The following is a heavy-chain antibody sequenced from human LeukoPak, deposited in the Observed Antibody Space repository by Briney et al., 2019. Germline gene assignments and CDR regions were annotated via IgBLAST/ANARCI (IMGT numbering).Heavy chain of an antibody. CDR3: ARRGITGTRRSMGFDP. J-gene: IGHJ5*02. Sequence: SETLSLTCSDSDDSMSSSSYYWGWIRQPPGKGLEWIGEINHSGSTNYNPSLKSRVTISVDTSKNQFSLKLSSVTAADTAVYYCARRGITGTRRSMGFDPWGQGTLVTVSS. CDR1: DDSMSSSSYY. D-gene: IGHD1-20*01. V-gene: IGHV4-39*07. CDR2: INHSGST.